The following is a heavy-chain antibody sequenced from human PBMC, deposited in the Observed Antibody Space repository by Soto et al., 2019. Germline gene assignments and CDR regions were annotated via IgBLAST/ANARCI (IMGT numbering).Heavy chain of an antibody. V-gene: IGHV4-59*01. D-gene: IGHD3-3*01. J-gene: IGHJ4*02. Sequence: PSETLSLTCTVSGGSISSYYWSWIRQPPGKGLGWIGYIYYSGSTNYNPSLKSRVTISVDTSKNQFSLKLSSVTAADTAVYYCARAARGRFLEWLPTPYSFDYWGQGTLVTVSS. CDR3: ARAARGRFLEWLPTPYSFDY. CDR2: IYYSGST. CDR1: GGSISSYY.